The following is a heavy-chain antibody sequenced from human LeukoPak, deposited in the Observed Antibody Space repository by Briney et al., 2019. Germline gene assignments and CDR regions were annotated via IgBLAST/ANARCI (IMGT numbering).Heavy chain of an antibody. CDR3: ARWIGDYGDY. J-gene: IGHJ4*02. D-gene: IGHD2-2*03. V-gene: IGHV4-59*01. CDR1: GGSISSYY. CDR2: IYYSGST. Sequence: TSETLSLTCTVSGGSISSYYWSWIRQPPGKGLEWIGYIYYSGSTNYNPSLKSRVTISVDTSKNQFSLKLSSVTAADTAVYYCARWIGDYGDYWGQGTLVTVSS.